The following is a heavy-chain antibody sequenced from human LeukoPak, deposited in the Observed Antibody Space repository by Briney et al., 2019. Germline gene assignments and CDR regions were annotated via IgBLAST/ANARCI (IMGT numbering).Heavy chain of an antibody. V-gene: IGHV3-74*01. CDR2: INSDGSST. CDR3: AGDGGYCSGGSCSPRIFVGYYFDY. D-gene: IGHD2-15*01. Sequence: GGSLGLSCAASGFTITNYWMHWVRQAPGKGLVWVSRINSDGSSTSYADSVKGRFTISRDNAKNTLYLQMNSLRAEDTAVYSCAGDGGYCSGGSCSPRIFVGYYFDYWGQGTLVTVSS. J-gene: IGHJ4*02. CDR1: GFTITNYW.